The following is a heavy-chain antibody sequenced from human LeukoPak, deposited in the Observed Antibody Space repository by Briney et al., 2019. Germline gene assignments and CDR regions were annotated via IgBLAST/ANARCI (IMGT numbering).Heavy chain of an antibody. D-gene: IGHD5-18*01. CDR2: IYDNGST. CDR1: GVSISSSSYH. J-gene: IGHJ4*02. V-gene: IGHV4-39*01. Sequence: KPSETLSLTCTVSGVSISSSSYHWDWIRQPPGKGLEWIGSIYDNGSTYYSPSLKSRVTMSVDTSKNQFSLRLNSVTAADTAVYYCARQVLHTAMDYWGQGTLVSVSS. CDR3: ARQVLHTAMDY.